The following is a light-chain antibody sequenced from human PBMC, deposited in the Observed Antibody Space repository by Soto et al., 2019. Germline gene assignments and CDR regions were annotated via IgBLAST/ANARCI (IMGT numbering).Light chain of an antibody. CDR1: QSISSW. Sequence: GDRVTITCRASQSISSWLAWYQQKPGKAPKLLIYDASSLESGVPSRFSGSGSGTEFTLTISSLQPDDFATYYCQQYNSYPLTFGQRTKLEIK. V-gene: IGKV1-5*01. J-gene: IGKJ2*01. CDR2: DAS. CDR3: QQYNSYPLT.